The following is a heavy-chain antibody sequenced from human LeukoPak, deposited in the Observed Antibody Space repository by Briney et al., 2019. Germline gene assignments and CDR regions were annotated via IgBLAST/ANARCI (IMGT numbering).Heavy chain of an antibody. Sequence: SETLSLTCTVSGGSISSYYWSWIRQPPGKGLEWIGSIYYSGSTYYNPSLKSRVTISVDTSKNQFSLKLSSVTAAATAVYYWASQRLAAAENWFDPWGQGTLVTVSS. CDR3: ASQRLAAAENWFDP. CDR1: GGSISSYY. V-gene: IGHV4-59*12. J-gene: IGHJ5*02. CDR2: IYYSGST. D-gene: IGHD6-13*01.